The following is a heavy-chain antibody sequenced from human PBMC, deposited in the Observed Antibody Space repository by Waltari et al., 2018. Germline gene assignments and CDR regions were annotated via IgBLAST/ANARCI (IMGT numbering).Heavy chain of an antibody. Sequence: QVQLQESGPGLVKPSETLSLTCTVSGGSISSYYWSWIRQPAGKGLEWIGHIHTSGSTTDNPPRRRRVTMSVETSKNQFSLKLNSVTAADTAIYYCTRGRGGGGSSNNWFDPWGQGTLVIVSS. J-gene: IGHJ5*02. V-gene: IGHV4-4*07. D-gene: IGHD1-26*01. CDR3: TRGRGGGGSSNNWFDP. CDR2: IHTSGST. CDR1: GGSISSYY.